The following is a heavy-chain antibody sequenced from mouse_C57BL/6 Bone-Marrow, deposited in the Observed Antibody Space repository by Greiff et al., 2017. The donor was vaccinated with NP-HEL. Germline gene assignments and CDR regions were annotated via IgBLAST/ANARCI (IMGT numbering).Heavy chain of an antibody. CDR3: ASGGSNYVHVLDY. CDR1: GYTFTSYT. CDR2: INPSSGYT. Sequence: QVHVKQSGAELARPGASVKMSCKASGYTFTSYTMHWVKQRPGQGLEWIGYINPSSGYTKYNQKFKDKATLTADKSSSTAYMQLSSLTSEDSAVYYCASGGSNYVHVLDYWGQGTTLTVSS. V-gene: IGHV1-4*01. D-gene: IGHD2-5*01. J-gene: IGHJ2*01.